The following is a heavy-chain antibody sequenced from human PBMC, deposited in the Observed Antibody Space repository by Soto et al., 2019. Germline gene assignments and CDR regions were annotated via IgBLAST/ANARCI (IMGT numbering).Heavy chain of an antibody. CDR2: MNPNSGNT. CDR1: GYTFTSYD. Sequence: ASVKVSSKASGYTFTSYDINWVRQATGQGLEWMGWMNPNSGNTGYAQKFQGRVTMTRNTSISTAYMELSSLRSEDTAVYYCARVREYYYYYGMDVWGQGTTVTVSS. V-gene: IGHV1-8*01. J-gene: IGHJ6*02. CDR3: ARVREYYYYYGMDV.